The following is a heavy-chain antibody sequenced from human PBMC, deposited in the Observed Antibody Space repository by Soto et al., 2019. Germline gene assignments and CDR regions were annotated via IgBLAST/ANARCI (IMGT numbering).Heavy chain of an antibody. D-gene: IGHD6-19*01. CDR3: ARVGAVAGLYRYHGLVV. J-gene: IGHJ6*02. CDR1: GGTFSNYA. Sequence: QVQLVQSGAEVKKPGSSVKVSCKVSGGTFSNYAIDWVRLAPGHGLEWMGGVVPMFGTTYYPQKFQGRATIVAADSTTTAYLAMSSLRSEDTAIYYCARVGAVAGLYRYHGLVVWGQGTAVTVSS. V-gene: IGHV1-69*12. CDR2: VVPMFGTT.